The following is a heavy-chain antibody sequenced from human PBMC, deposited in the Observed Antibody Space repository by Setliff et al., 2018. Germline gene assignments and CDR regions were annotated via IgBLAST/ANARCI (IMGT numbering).Heavy chain of an antibody. CDR1: GYSFTPFG. Sequence: ASVKVSCKASGYSFTPFGISWVRQAPGQGLEWMGWISADNYKANHLERFTADDGKTKYVQKFQGRVTMTTDTSTRTTYMELRSLRSDDTAVYYCAREPYDYIWGSYRSPYFDHWGQGALVTVSS. V-gene: IGHV1-18*01. CDR3: AREPYDYIWGSYRSPYFDH. J-gene: IGHJ4*02. CDR2: ISADNYKANHLERFTADDGKT. D-gene: IGHD3-16*02.